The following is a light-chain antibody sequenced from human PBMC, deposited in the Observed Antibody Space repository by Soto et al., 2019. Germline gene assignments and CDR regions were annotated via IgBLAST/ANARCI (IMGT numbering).Light chain of an antibody. CDR3: QQYKNWPFS. V-gene: IGKV3-15*01. CDR2: NAS. Sequence: IMITQSPATLSVSPGERATLSCRASQSVSSNLAWYQQRPGPTPRLLIYNASTRATAVPARFSATGSETDLTLTISGLKSEDSAVDVCQQYKNWPFSFGQGTRLEI. CDR1: QSVSSN. J-gene: IGKJ5*01.